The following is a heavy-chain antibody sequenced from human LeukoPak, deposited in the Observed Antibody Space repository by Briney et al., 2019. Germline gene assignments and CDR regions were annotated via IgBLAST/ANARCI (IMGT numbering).Heavy chain of an antibody. CDR2: IWYDGSNK. CDR3: ARDSSGSYPMYYFDY. CDR1: GFTFSSYG. J-gene: IGHJ4*02. V-gene: IGHV3-33*01. Sequence: GGSLRLPCAASGFTFSSYGMHWVRQAPGKGLEWVAVIWYDGSNKYYADSVKGRFTISRDNSKNTLYLQMNSLRAEDTAVYYCARDSSGSYPMYYFDYWGQGTLVTVSS. D-gene: IGHD1-26*01.